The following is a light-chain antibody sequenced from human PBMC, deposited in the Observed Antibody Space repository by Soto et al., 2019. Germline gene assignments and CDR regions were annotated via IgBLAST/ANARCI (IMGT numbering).Light chain of an antibody. J-gene: IGKJ1*01. CDR1: QSISSY. CDR3: QQRSNWT. Sequence: DIQMTQSPSSLSASVGDRVTITCRASQSISSYLNWYQQKPGKAPKLLIYAASSLQSRVPSRFSGSGSGTDFTLTISSLEPEDFAVYYCQQRSNWTFGQGTKVDIK. CDR2: AAS. V-gene: IGKV1-39*01.